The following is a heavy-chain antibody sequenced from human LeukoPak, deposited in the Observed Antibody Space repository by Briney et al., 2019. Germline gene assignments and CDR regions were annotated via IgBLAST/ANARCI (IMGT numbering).Heavy chain of an antibody. V-gene: IGHV3-48*03. J-gene: IGHJ5*02. CDR3: ARGDPHADL. Sequence: GGSLRLSCAASGFDLSTYEMNRVRQAPGKGLEWIADITISGHTKNYADSVKGRFTISRDNARTSLYLQMNSLRVEDTGVYYCARGDPHADLWGQGTLVTVSS. CDR1: GFDLSTYE. CDR2: ITISGHTK.